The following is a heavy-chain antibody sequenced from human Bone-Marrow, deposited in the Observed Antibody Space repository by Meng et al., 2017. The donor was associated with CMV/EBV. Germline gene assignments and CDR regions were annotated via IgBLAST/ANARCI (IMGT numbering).Heavy chain of an antibody. D-gene: IGHD1-1*01. CDR1: GYTFTSYY. J-gene: IGHJ6*02. CDR2: INPSGGST. V-gene: IGHV1-46*01. CDR3: AREETGTWDFVFYYYYYGMDV. Sequence: ASVKVSCKASGYTFTSYYMHWVRQAPGQGLEWMGIINPSGGSTSYAQKFQGRVTTTRDTSTSTVYMELSSLRSEDTAVYYCAREETGTWDFVFYYYYYGMDVWGQGTTVTVSS.